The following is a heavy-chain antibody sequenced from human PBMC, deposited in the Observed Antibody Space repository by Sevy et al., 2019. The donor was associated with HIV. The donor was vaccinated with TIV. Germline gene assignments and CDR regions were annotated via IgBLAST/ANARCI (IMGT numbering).Heavy chain of an antibody. CDR2: IISKFGTT. CDR1: GGSFSNFP. Sequence: ASVKVSCKASGGSFSNFPVSWVRQAPGQGLEWMGMIISKFGTTDYAQKFQGRDTITADESTTTAYMELTSLRSEDTAVYYCAREIPDYLSYSYSIDAFDIWGQGTKVTVSS. D-gene: IGHD3-16*01. J-gene: IGHJ3*02. CDR3: AREIPDYLSYSYSIDAFDI. V-gene: IGHV1-69*13.